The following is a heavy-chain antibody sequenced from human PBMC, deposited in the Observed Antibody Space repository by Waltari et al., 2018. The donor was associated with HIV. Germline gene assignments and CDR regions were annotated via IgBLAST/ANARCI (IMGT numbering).Heavy chain of an antibody. J-gene: IGHJ4*02. CDR3: AKAPHHYDSSGPVY. V-gene: IGHV3-30*02. CDR1: GFTFSNYG. CDR2: TRYDGTNK. D-gene: IGHD3-22*01. Sequence: QVQLVESGGGVVQPGGYLRLYCTASGFTFSNYGMHWVRQAPGKGLQWVAFTRYDGTNKYYVDSVKGRFIISRDNSKNTLSLQMHSLRAEDTALYYCAKAPHHYDSSGPVYWGQGTLVTVSS.